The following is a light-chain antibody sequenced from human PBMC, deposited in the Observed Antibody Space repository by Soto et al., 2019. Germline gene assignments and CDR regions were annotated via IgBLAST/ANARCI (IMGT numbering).Light chain of an antibody. J-gene: IGLJ1*01. CDR3: KSYAGSNTYV. CDR2: EVV. Sequence: QSVLTQPPSASGSPGQSVTISCTGTKNDIGLYDFVSWYQHHPGKAPRLIIYEVVQRPSGVPDRFSGSKSVNTASLTVSGLQAADEADYFCKSYAGSNTYVFGSGTKVTVL. CDR1: KNDIGLYDF. V-gene: IGLV2-8*01.